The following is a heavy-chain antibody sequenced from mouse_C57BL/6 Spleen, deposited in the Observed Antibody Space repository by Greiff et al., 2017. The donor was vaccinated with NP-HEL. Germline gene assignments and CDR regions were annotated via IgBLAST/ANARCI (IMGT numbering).Heavy chain of an antibody. J-gene: IGHJ3*01. V-gene: IGHV5-17*01. CDR1: GFTFSDYG. Sequence: EVQGVESGGGLVKPGGSLKLSCAASGFTFSDYGMHWVRQAPEKGLEWVAYISSGSSTIYYADTVKGRFTISRDNAKNTLFLQMTSLRSEDTAMYYCARPVDYGSTQAWFAYWGQGTLVTVSA. D-gene: IGHD1-1*01. CDR2: ISSGSSTI. CDR3: ARPVDYGSTQAWFAY.